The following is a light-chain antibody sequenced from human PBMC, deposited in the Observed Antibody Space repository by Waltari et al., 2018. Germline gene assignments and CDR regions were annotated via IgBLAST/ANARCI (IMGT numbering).Light chain of an antibody. V-gene: IGKV4-1*01. CDR3: QQYLSTPPT. CDR1: QSVLYSSNNKNY. CDR2: WAS. J-gene: IGKJ1*01. Sequence: DIVMTQSPDSLAVSLGARATINCKSRQSVLYSSNNKNYLAWYQQKPGQPPKLLIYWASTRESGVPDRFSGSGSGTDFTLTISSLQAEDVAVYYCQQYLSTPPTFGQGTKVEIK.